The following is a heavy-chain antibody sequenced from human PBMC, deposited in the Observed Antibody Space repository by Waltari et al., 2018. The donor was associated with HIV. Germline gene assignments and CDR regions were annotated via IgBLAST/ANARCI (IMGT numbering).Heavy chain of an antibody. J-gene: IGHJ6*02. V-gene: IGHV3-7*01. CDR3: ARIGTFPHNYAIDF. Sequence: EVQLMECGGGLVQSGGSLRLSCAASGFPFTNSWMSWVRQTPGKGLDGVAYIKDDGSEKYYMGSVKGRFTISRDNAKNSMFLQMNSLRAEDTAVYYCARIGTFPHNYAIDFWGQGTTVTVSS. CDR2: IKDDGSEK. D-gene: IGHD1-26*01. CDR1: GFPFTNSW.